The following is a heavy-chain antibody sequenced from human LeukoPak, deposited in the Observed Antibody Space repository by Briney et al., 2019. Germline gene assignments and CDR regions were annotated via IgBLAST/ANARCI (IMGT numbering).Heavy chain of an antibody. V-gene: IGHV1-3*01. D-gene: IGHD2-2*01. CDR3: ASRREYCSTTSCSATFDI. CDR2: INAGNGNT. CDR1: GYTFTTYA. Sequence: RASVKASCKASGYTFTTYAMHWVRQAPGQRLEWMGWINAGNGNTKYSQKFQGRVTITRDTSASTAYMELSSLRSEDTAVYYCASRREYCSTTSCSATFDIWGQGTMVTVSS. J-gene: IGHJ3*02.